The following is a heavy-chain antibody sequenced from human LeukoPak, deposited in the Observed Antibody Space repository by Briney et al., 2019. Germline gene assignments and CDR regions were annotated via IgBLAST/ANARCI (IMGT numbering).Heavy chain of an antibody. D-gene: IGHD1-26*01. Sequence: GGSLKIPWQGLGYRFTRDWISWVRRMPGKGVEWVGRIDPSDSYTHYSPSFQGHATISADKTISTAYLQSSSLKASDTAIYYCAGHFGAVGAFDYWGQGSLITVSS. CDR1: GYRFTRDW. CDR2: IDPSDSYT. J-gene: IGHJ4*02. V-gene: IGHV5-10-1*01. CDR3: AGHFGAVGAFDY.